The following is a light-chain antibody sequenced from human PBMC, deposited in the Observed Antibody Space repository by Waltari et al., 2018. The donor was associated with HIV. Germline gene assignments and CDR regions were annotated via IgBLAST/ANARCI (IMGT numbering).Light chain of an antibody. V-gene: IGLV3-1*01. CDR2: QDS. CDR3: QAWDSSTG. J-gene: IGLJ2*01. CDR1: KLGDQN. Sequence: SYELTQPPSVSVSPGQTASITCSGDKLGDQNVCWYQQKPGQSPVLVIYQDSKRPSGIPERCSGSNSGNTATLTISGTQAMDEADYYCQAWDSSTGIGGGTKLTVL.